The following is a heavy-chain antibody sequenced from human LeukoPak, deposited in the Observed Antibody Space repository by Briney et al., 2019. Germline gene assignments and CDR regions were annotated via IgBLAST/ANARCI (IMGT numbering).Heavy chain of an antibody. CDR2: IIPIFGTA. V-gene: IGHV1-69*13. Sequence: SVKVSCKASGGTFSSYTISWVRQAPGQGLEWMGGIIPIFGTANYAQRFQGRVTITADDSTSTAYMELSSLRSEDTAVYYCARVNCGGDCYSDRGAFDIWGQGTMVTVSS. CDR1: GGTFSSYT. CDR3: ARVNCGGDCYSDRGAFDI. J-gene: IGHJ3*02. D-gene: IGHD2-21*02.